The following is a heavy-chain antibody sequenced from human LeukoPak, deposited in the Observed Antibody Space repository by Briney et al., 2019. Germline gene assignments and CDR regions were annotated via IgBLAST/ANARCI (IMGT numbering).Heavy chain of an antibody. D-gene: IGHD1-26*01. CDR3: IRDYGAVGATNAFDI. CDR1: GYTFSRYW. V-gene: IGHV3-74*01. Sequence: PGGSLRLSCAASGYTFSRYWMHWVGQVPGKGLVWVSRIDGDGSSTSYADLVKGRFTISRDNAQNTLYLQMNSLRVEDTAVYYCIRDYGAVGATNAFDIWGQGTMVTVSS. J-gene: IGHJ3*02. CDR2: IDGDGSST.